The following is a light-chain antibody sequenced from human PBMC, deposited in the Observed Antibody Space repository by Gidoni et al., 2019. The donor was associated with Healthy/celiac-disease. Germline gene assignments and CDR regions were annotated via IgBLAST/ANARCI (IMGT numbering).Light chain of an antibody. Sequence: EIVFTHSPATLSLSPGERATLSCRASQSVSSYLAWYQQKPGQAPRLLIYDASNRATGIPARFSGSGSGTDLTLTSSSLEPEECAVYYCQQSSNWPALTFGGGTKVEIK. CDR3: QQSSNWPALT. J-gene: IGKJ4*01. CDR1: QSVSSY. V-gene: IGKV3-11*01. CDR2: DAS.